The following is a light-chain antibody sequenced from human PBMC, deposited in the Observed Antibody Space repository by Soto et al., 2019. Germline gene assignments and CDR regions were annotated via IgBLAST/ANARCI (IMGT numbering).Light chain of an antibody. J-gene: IGLJ3*02. CDR1: SGHSSYA. CDR2: LNSDGNH. V-gene: IGLV4-69*01. CDR3: QTWGTGIRV. Sequence: QPVLTQSPSASASLGASVKLTCTLSSGHSSYAIAWHQQRPEKGPRYLMKLNSDGNHSKGDGMPDRFSGSSSGAERYLTISSLQSEDEADYYCQTWGTGIRVFGGGTKLTVL.